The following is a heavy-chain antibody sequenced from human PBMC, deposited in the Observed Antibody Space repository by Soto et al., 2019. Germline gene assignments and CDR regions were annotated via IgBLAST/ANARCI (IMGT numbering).Heavy chain of an antibody. Sequence: SGAEEKKPGASVKVSCQASGYTFTSYAMHWVRQAPGQRLEWMGWINAGNGNTKYSQKFQGRVTITRDTSASTAYMELSSLRSEDTAVYYCARSIVVVTALDYWGQGTLVTVSS. D-gene: IGHD2-21*02. CDR2: INAGNGNT. CDR3: ARSIVVVTALDY. J-gene: IGHJ4*02. CDR1: GYTFTSYA. V-gene: IGHV1-3*05.